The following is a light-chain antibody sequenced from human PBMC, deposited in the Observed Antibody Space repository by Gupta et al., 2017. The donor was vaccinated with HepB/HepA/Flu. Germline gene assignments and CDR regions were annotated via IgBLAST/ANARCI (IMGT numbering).Light chain of an antibody. V-gene: IGKV3-15*01. CDR1: QSVTSN. J-gene: IGKJ2*01. CDR3: QQYNDWPYT. Sequence: ELVMTQSPATLSVSPGERATLSCRASQSVTSNLAWYQQRPGQAPRILFYGSSTRATGIPARISGSGSGTEFILTISSLQSEDLAVYYGQQYNDWPYTFGRGTKLEIK. CDR2: GSS.